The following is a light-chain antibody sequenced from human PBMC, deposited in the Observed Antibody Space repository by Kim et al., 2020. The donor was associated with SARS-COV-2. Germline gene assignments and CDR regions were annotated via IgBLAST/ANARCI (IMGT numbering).Light chain of an antibody. CDR1: NSNIGTHS. CDR2: ANN. CDR3: ATSYDSLNGVI. J-gene: IGLJ2*01. V-gene: IGLV1-44*01. Sequence: GQRVTISCSGTNSNIGTHSVNWFQQLPGTAPKLLIYANNRRPSGVSDRFSGSKSGTSASLTISGLQPADEAHYYCATSYDSLNGVIFGGGTQLTVL.